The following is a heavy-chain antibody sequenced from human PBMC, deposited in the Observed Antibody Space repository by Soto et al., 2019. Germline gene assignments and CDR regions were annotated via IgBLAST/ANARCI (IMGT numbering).Heavy chain of an antibody. D-gene: IGHD3-10*01. CDR3: AKDGADGSGSYYYYYYYGMDV. CDR1: GFTFSSYA. J-gene: IGHJ6*02. CDR2: ISGSGGST. Sequence: GGSLRLSCAASGFTFSSYAMSWVRQAPGKGLEWVSAISGSGGSTYYADSVKGRFTISRDNSKNTLYLQMNSLRAEDTAVYYCAKDGADGSGSYYYYYYYGMDVWGQGTTVTVSS. V-gene: IGHV3-23*01.